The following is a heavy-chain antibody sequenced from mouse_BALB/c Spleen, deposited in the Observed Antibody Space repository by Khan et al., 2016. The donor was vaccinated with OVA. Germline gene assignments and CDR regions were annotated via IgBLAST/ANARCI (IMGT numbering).Heavy chain of an antibody. CDR3: VRDGAYHRNDGWFAY. J-gene: IGHJ3*01. Sequence: QVQLQQSGAELARPGASVKMSCKASGYTFTSYTIHWIKKRPGQGLEWIGYINPSNGYTNYNQKFKDKATLTTDKSSTTAYLQLSSRTSDDSVVYNCVRDGAYHRNDGWFAYWGQGTLVTVSA. CDR1: GYTFTSYT. V-gene: IGHV1-4*01. CDR2: INPSNGYT. D-gene: IGHD2-14*01.